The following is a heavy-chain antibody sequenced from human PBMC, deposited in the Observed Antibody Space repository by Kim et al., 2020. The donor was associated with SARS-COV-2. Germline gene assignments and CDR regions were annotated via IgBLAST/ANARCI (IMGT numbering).Heavy chain of an antibody. D-gene: IGHD5-12*01. Sequence: SETLSLTCTVSDDSIYSYYWSWIRQPPGKGLEWIGYIYKSAGTKYNPSHRSRVTISLDTSKTQFSLRLTCLSAADTAIYYCARNGGYDYHFEDWGQGILVTVSS. CDR1: DDSIYSYY. CDR3: ARNGGYDYHFED. CDR2: IYKSAGT. V-gene: IGHV4-59*08. J-gene: IGHJ4*02.